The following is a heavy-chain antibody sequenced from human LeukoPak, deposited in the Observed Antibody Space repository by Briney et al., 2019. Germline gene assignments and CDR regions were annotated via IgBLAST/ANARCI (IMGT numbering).Heavy chain of an antibody. D-gene: IGHD3-9*01. CDR3: ARSPDILTGENFDY. CDR1: GYTFTGYY. Sequence: GASVKVSCKASGYTFTGYYMHWVRQAPGQGLEWMGWINPNGGDTNYAQNFRGRVTMTRDTSISTAYMELSRLRSDDTAVYYCARSPDILTGENFDYWGQGTLVTVSS. V-gene: IGHV1-2*02. CDR2: INPNGGDT. J-gene: IGHJ4*02.